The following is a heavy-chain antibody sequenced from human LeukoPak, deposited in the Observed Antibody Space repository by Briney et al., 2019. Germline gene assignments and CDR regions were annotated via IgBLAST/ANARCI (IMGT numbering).Heavy chain of an antibody. Sequence: SETLPLTCAVYGGSFSGYYWSWIRQPPGKGLEWIGEINHSGSTNYNPSLRSRVTISVDTSKNQFSLKLSSVTAADTAVYYCASMYYYDSSGYYWGQGTLVTVSS. CDR2: INHSGST. V-gene: IGHV4-34*01. CDR3: ASMYYYDSSGYY. D-gene: IGHD3-22*01. CDR1: GGSFSGYY. J-gene: IGHJ4*02.